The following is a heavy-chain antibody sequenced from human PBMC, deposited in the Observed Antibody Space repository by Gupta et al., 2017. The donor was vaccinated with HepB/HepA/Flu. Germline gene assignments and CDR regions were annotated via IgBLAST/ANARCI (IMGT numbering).Heavy chain of an antibody. V-gene: IGHV4-4*07. CDR3: ARGMTRTTGAFYCYYMDV. Sequence: QVQLQESGPGLVKPSETLSLTCTVSGGSISDYYWNWLRQPAGKGLEWVGRIYSSGSTNHNPSLKSRVTMSVDKSKNQAYLKLTSMTAADTAIYYCARGMTRTTGAFYCYYMDVWGKGTTVTVTS. CDR1: GGSISDYY. D-gene: IGHD1-7*01. CDR2: IYSSGST. J-gene: IGHJ6*03.